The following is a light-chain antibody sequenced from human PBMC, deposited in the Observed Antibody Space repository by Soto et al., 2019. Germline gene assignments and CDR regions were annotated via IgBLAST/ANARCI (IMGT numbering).Light chain of an antibody. Sequence: DIQMTQSPSSLSASVGETITITCRASQSISSSLNWFQHSPGQPPKLLLFAASNLHAGVPPRFSGSGSGTSFSLTIRSLQPEDFATYYCQQYHNLPRTFGQGTKVEI. CDR2: AAS. J-gene: IGKJ1*01. CDR3: QQYHNLPRT. V-gene: IGKV1-33*01. CDR1: QSISSS.